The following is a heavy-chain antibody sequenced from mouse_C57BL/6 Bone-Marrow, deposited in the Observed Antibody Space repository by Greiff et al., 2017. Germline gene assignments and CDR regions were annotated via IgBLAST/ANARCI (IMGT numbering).Heavy chain of an antibody. CDR3: ASEGNGYLYYYSMDY. J-gene: IGHJ4*01. D-gene: IGHD2-2*01. V-gene: IGHV1-55*01. CDR2: IYPGSGST. Sequence: QVQLQQPGAELVKPGASVKMSCKASGYTFTSYWITWVKQRPGQGLEWIGDIYPGSGSTNYNEKFKSKATLTVDTSSSTAYMQLSSLTSEDSAVYCCASEGNGYLYYYSMDYWGRGTSVTVSS. CDR1: GYTFTSYW.